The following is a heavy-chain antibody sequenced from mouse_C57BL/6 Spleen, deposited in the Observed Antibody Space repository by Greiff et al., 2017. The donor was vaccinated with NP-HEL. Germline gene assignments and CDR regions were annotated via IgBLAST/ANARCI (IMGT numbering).Heavy chain of an antibody. CDR3: ARKPGRNYAMDY. D-gene: IGHD3-3*01. Sequence: QVQLQQSGPGLVQPSQSLSITCTVSGFSFTSYGVHWVRQSPGKGLEWLGVICSGGSTDYNAAFISRLSISKDNSNSQVFFKMNSLQADDTAIYYCARKPGRNYAMDYWGQGTSVTVSS. CDR2: ICSGGST. V-gene: IGHV2-2*01. CDR1: GFSFTSYG. J-gene: IGHJ4*01.